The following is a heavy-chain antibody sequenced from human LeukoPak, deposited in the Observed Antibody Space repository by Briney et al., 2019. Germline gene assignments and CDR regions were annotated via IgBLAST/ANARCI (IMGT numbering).Heavy chain of an antibody. D-gene: IGHD2-2*01. J-gene: IGHJ4*02. CDR2: IRGGSDFI. CDR3: ARDHAGIVLPAAVGAH. CDR1: GFTFRDYS. Sequence: GGALRLSCAASGFTFRDYSMTWVRQAPGKGLEWVSSIRGGSDFIYHADSVKGRFTVSRDNAKNSLYLQMNSLRAEDTAVYYCARDHAGIVLPAAVGAHWGQGTLVTVSS. V-gene: IGHV3-21*01.